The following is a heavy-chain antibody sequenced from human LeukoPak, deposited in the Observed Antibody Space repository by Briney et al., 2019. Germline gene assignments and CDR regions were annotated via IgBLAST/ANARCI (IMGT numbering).Heavy chain of an antibody. CDR2: IYSGGST. CDR1: GFTVSSNY. J-gene: IGHJ5*02. CDR3: ARDRAVAGTRWFDP. V-gene: IGHV3-66*01. D-gene: IGHD6-19*01. Sequence: GGSLRLSCAASGFTVSSNYMSWVRQAPGKGLEWVSVIYSGGSTYYADSVKGRFTIPRDNSKNTLYLQMNSLRAEDTAVYYCARDRAVAGTRWFDPWGQGALVTVFS.